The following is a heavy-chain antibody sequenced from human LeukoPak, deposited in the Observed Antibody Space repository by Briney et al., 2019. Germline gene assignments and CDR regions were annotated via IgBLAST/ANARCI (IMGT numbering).Heavy chain of an antibody. V-gene: IGHV5-51*01. CDR2: VYPGDSDT. CDR3: ARLLGTSTTGNYFDF. J-gene: IGHJ4*02. Sequence: GESLKISCKGSGYSFTNYWIGWVRQMPGKGLEWMGIVYPGDSDTRYSPSFQGQVTISADKSISTAYLQWSSLKASDTGMYFCARLLGTSTTGNYFDFWGQGTLVTVSS. CDR1: GYSFTNYW. D-gene: IGHD2-2*01.